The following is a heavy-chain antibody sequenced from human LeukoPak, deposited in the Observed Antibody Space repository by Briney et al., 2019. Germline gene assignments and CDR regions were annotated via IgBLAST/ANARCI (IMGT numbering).Heavy chain of an antibody. Sequence: GESLNISCKGSGYSFTSYWIGWVRQMPGKGLEWMGIIYPGDSDSRYSPSFQGQVTISADKSISTAYLQWSSLEASDIAMYYCVRQATFGSDSMEYWGQGTLVTVSS. V-gene: IGHV5-51*01. J-gene: IGHJ4*02. CDR2: IYPGDSDS. CDR3: VRQATFGSDSMEY. CDR1: GYSFTSYW. D-gene: IGHD1-26*01.